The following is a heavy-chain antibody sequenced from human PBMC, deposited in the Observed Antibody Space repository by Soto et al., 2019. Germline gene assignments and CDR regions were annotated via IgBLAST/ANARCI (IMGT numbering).Heavy chain of an antibody. D-gene: IGHD2-15*01. J-gene: IGHJ6*02. CDR1: GGSISSSSYY. CDR3: ARHLTYCSAGSCYSDFPYYGMDV. Sequence: QLQLQESGPGLVKPSETLSLTCTVSGGSISSSSYYWGWIRQPPGKGLEWIGSIFYSGSTYYNPSLKSRVTLSLDTSKNQFSLKLSSVTAADTAVYYCARHLTYCSAGSCYSDFPYYGMDVWGQGTTVTVSS. CDR2: IFYSGST. V-gene: IGHV4-39*01.